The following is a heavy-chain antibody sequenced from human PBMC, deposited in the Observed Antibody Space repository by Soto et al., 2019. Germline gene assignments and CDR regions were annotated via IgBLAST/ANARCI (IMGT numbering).Heavy chain of an antibody. D-gene: IGHD2-15*01. Sequence: QVQLVESGGGVVQPGRSLRLSCAASGFTFSSYAMHWVRQAPGKGLEWVAVISYDGSNKYYPDSVKGRFTISRDNSKNTLYLQMNSLRAEDTAVYYCARAPTVVVTAYYFDYWGQGTLVTVSS. J-gene: IGHJ4*02. CDR1: GFTFSSYA. CDR3: ARAPTVVVTAYYFDY. V-gene: IGHV3-30-3*01. CDR2: ISYDGSNK.